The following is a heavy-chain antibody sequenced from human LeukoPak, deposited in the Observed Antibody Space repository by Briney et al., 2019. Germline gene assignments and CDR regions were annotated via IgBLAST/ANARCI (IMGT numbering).Heavy chain of an antibody. J-gene: IGHJ6*03. CDR3: ARGAGTTVYCIDV. CDR2: ISNDGSNK. Sequence: PGGSLLLSCAASGFSFSSFPMHWVRQAPGKGLQWVAVISNDGSNKYYPDSLKGRFTISRDNSKNTLYLQMSSLTTEDTAVYYCARGAGTTVYCIDVWGRGTTVTVSS. CDR1: GFSFSSFP. D-gene: IGHD1-7*01. V-gene: IGHV3-30*15.